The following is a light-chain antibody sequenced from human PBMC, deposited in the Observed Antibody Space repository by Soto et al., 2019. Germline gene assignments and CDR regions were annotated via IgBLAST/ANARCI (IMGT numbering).Light chain of an antibody. V-gene: IGLV2-14*01. J-gene: IGLJ2*01. Sequence: QSALTQPASVSGSPGQSITISCTGTSGDIGSYTYVSWYQQYPGKAPKLLISEVTNRPSGVSNRFSGSKAGNTASLTISGLQAEDEGHYYCSSYTTNSPPVVFGGGTKLTVL. CDR3: SSYTTNSPPVV. CDR1: SGDIGSYTY. CDR2: EVT.